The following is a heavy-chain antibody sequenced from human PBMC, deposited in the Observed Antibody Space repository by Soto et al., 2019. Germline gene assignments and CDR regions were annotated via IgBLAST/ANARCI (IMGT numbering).Heavy chain of an antibody. J-gene: IGHJ4*02. CDR1: GFTFDEYA. D-gene: IGHD3-3*01. V-gene: IGHV3-43D*04. CDR3: AKDISRGPTKNYDFGSGPDY. Sequence: EVQLVESGGVVVQPGGSLRLSCAASGFTFDEYAMHWVRQPPGKGLEWVSLISWDGSNRYYADSVQGRFTISRDNSKYSLYLEMNSLRPEDTALYYCAKDISRGPTKNYDFGSGPDYWGQGTLVTVSS. CDR2: ISWDGSNR.